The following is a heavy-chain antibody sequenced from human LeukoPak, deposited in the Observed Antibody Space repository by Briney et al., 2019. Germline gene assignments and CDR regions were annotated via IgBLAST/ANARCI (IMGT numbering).Heavy chain of an antibody. Sequence: SETLSLTCTVSGGSISSSNYYWGWIRQPPGKGLEWIANMYYSGSTDYNPSLKSRVTISVDTSKNQFSLKLTSVTAADTAVYYCARDLYTDYDFWSGNNWFDPWGQGTLVTVSS. CDR1: GGSISSSNYY. V-gene: IGHV4-39*07. J-gene: IGHJ5*02. CDR3: ARDLYTDYDFWSGNNWFDP. CDR2: MYYSGST. D-gene: IGHD3-3*01.